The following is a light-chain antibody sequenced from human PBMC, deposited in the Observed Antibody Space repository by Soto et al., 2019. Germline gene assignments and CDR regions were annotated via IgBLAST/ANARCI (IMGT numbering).Light chain of an antibody. CDR3: QKYNSAPLT. Sequence: DIQMTQSPSSLSPSVGDRVTITCRASQGIRNYLAWYQQKPGKVPKLLIYASSTLQSGVPSRFSGSGSGTDFTLTISSLQPEDIAIYYCQKYNSAPLTVGQGTRLEIK. CDR2: ASS. CDR1: QGIRNY. V-gene: IGKV1-27*01. J-gene: IGKJ5*01.